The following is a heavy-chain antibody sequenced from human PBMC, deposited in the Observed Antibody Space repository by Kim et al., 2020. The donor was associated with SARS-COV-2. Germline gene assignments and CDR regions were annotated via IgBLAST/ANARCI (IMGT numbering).Heavy chain of an antibody. J-gene: IGHJ6*02. Sequence: ASVKVSCKASGYTFTSYDINWVRQATGQGLEWMGWMNPNSGNTGYAQKFQGRVTMTRNTAISTAYMELSSLRSEDTAVYYCARAQTEAAAVYYYGMDVWGQETKVTVSS. CDR1: GYTFTSYD. CDR3: ARAQTEAAAVYYYGMDV. CDR2: MNPNSGNT. D-gene: IGHD6-13*01. V-gene: IGHV1-8*01.